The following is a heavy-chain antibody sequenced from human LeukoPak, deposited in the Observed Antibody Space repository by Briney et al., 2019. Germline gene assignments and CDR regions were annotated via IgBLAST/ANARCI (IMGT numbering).Heavy chain of an antibody. CDR1: GFIFTSYE. Sequence: GGSLRLSCAASGFIFTSYEMNWVRQAPGKGLEWVSYISSSGSPIYYADSVKGRFTISRDNAKNSLYLQMNSLRADDTAVYYCAREYNFWSGYHSYNWFDPWGQGTLVTVSS. CDR3: AREYNFWSGYHSYNWFDP. D-gene: IGHD3-3*01. J-gene: IGHJ5*02. CDR2: ISSSGSPI. V-gene: IGHV3-48*03.